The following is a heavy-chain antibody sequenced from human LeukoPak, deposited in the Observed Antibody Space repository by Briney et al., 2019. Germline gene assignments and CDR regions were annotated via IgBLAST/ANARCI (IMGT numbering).Heavy chain of an antibody. D-gene: IGHD5/OR15-5a*01. CDR3: TRQRSVWPLDF. Sequence: GESLHISCQGSGYSFTSYWITWVRQIPGKGLEWMGWLVPSDSDTIYTPSFQGHFTISADKSISTAYLQWSSLKAPDTAMYYCTRQRSVWPLDFWGQGTLVTVSS. J-gene: IGHJ4*02. CDR1: GYSFTSYW. CDR2: LVPSDSDT. V-gene: IGHV5-10-1*01.